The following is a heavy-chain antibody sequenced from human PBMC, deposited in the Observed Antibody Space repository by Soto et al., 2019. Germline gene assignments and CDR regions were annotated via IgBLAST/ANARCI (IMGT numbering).Heavy chain of an antibody. Sequence: GASVKVSCKASGGTFSSYAISWVRQAPGQGLEWMGGIIPIFGTANYAQKFQGRVTITADESTSTAYMELSSLRSEDTAVYYCAEGIAARGNWFDPWGQGTQVTVSS. V-gene: IGHV1-69*13. CDR3: AEGIAARGNWFDP. CDR1: GGTFSSYA. J-gene: IGHJ5*02. CDR2: IIPIFGTA. D-gene: IGHD6-6*01.